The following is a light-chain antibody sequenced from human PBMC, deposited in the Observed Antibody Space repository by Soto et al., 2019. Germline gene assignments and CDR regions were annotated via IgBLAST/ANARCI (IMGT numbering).Light chain of an antibody. CDR3: KQYNNWPPFT. J-gene: IGKJ4*01. CDR1: QSVSSN. CDR2: GAS. V-gene: IGKV3-15*01. Sequence: EIVMTQSPATLSVSPGERATLSCRASQSVSSNLAWYQQKPGQAPRLLIYGASTRATGIPARFSGSGSGTEFPLPFTTLQSEDFAVYYCKQYNNWPPFTLGGGTRVDIK.